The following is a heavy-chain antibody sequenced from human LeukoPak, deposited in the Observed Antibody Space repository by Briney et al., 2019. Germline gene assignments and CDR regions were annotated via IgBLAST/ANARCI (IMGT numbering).Heavy chain of an antibody. D-gene: IGHD3-22*01. CDR1: GYSFTSYD. J-gene: IGHJ4*02. CDR3: AFRGHHYETSWDC. Sequence: ASVKVSCQGSGYSFTSYDINWVRQATGQGLEWMGWMNPYSGNTGYVERFQGRVTFTRDTSINTAYMELSGLISDDTAVYYCAFRGHHYETSWDCWGQGTLVTVSS. V-gene: IGHV1-8*03. CDR2: MNPYSGNT.